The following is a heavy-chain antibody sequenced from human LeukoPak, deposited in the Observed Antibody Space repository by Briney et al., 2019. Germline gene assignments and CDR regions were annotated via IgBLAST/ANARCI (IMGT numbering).Heavy chain of an antibody. Sequence: GGSLRLSCAASGFTFSDYAMNWVRQAPGKGLGWVSRIKDNGDSSNYADSVKGRFTISRDNSKNTLYLQMNSLRAEDTAVYYCAKGLPVSDFWSGNGYYYGMDVWGQGTTVTVS. J-gene: IGHJ6*02. CDR1: GFTFSDYA. CDR3: AKGLPVSDFWSGNGYYYGMDV. CDR2: IKDNGDSS. V-gene: IGHV3-23*01. D-gene: IGHD3-3*01.